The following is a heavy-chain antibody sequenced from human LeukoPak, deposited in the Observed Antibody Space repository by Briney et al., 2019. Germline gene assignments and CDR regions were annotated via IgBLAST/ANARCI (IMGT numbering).Heavy chain of an antibody. CDR3: ATVVGAAAGSRAIWYFDL. CDR1: GYTLTELF. J-gene: IGHJ2*01. D-gene: IGHD6-13*01. CDR2: FDPEDGET. V-gene: IGHV1-24*01. Sequence: ASVKVSCKVSGYTLTELFMHWVRQAPGKGLEWMGGFDPEDGETIYAQKFQGRVTMTEDTSTDTAYMELSSLRSEDTAVYYCATVVGAAAGSRAIWYFDLWGRGTLVTVSS.